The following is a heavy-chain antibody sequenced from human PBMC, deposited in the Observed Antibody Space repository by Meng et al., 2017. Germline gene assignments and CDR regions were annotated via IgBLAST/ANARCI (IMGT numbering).Heavy chain of an antibody. J-gene: IGHJ6*02. CDR3: AREAAYDYDYVWGSYRSPPDV. CDR1: GFTFSSYE. V-gene: IGHV3-48*03. Sequence: GESLKISCAASGFTFSSYEMNWVRQAPGKGLEWVSYISSSGSTIYYADSVKGRFTISRDNYKNTLYLQMNSLRAEDTAVYYCAREAAYDYDYVWGSYRSPPDVWGQGTTVTVSS. D-gene: IGHD3-16*02. CDR2: ISSSGSTI.